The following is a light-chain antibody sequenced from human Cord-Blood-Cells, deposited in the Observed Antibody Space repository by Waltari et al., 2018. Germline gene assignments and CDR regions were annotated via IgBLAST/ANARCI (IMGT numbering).Light chain of an antibody. CDR3: SSYTSSSTVV. Sequence: QSALTQPASVSGSPGQSITISCTGTSSDVGGYNYVSWYQQHPGKAPKLMIYDVSTRPSGVSNRFSGSKSCNTASLTISGLQAEDEADYYCSSYTSSSTVVFGGGTKLTVL. J-gene: IGLJ2*01. CDR2: DVS. V-gene: IGLV2-14*01. CDR1: SSDVGGYNY.